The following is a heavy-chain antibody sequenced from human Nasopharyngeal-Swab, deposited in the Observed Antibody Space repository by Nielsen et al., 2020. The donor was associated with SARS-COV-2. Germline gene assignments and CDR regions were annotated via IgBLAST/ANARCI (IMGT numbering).Heavy chain of an antibody. CDR1: GHSFRRNFYF. CDR2: IFYSGST. CDR3: AREGHYGASISLHDH. Sequence: SDTLSLPCPLSGHSFRRNFYFWGWIRHPPGKGLEWIFSIFYSGSTYYNPSLKSRVTISLDTSKNQFYLNLNSVTAADTAVYYCAREGHYGASISLHDHWGQGTLVTVSS. V-gene: IGHV4-39*02. J-gene: IGHJ4*02. D-gene: IGHD4/OR15-4a*01.